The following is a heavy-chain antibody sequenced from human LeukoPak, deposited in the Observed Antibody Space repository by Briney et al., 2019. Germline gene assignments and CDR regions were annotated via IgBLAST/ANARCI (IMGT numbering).Heavy chain of an antibody. CDR2: ISGSGGST. Sequence: GGSLRLPCAASGFTFSSYAMSWVRQAPGKGLEWVSAISGSGGSTYYADSVKGRFTISRDNSKNTLYPQMNSLRAEDTAVYYCAKVKRELPAPRFDYWGQGTLVTVSS. V-gene: IGHV3-23*01. J-gene: IGHJ4*02. CDR3: AKVKRELPAPRFDY. D-gene: IGHD1-26*01. CDR1: GFTFSSYA.